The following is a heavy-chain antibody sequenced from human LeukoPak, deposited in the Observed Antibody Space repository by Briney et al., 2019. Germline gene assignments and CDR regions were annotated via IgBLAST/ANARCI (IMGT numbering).Heavy chain of an antibody. V-gene: IGHV3-7*01. D-gene: IGHD6-13*01. CDR3: TRVQAGRAGLMDV. CDR1: GLSFSGQW. J-gene: IGHJ6*02. Sequence: PGGSLRLSCTASGLSFSGQWMNWVRQSPGQGLEWVANIKYDGSEKYYVDSVKGRFTISREDAKNTLYLQMNSLRAEDTALYYCTRVQAGRAGLMDVWGRGTTVTVSS. CDR2: IKYDGSEK.